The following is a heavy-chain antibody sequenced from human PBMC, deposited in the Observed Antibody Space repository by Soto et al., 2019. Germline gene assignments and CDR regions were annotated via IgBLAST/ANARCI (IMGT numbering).Heavy chain of an antibody. J-gene: IGHJ5*02. D-gene: IGHD2-21*02. V-gene: IGHV4-31*03. CDR1: GGSISSGGYY. Sequence: LTFTVSGGSISSGGYYWSCVRQHPGKGLEWIGYIYYSGSTYYNPSLKSRVTISVDTSKNQFSLKLSSVTAADTAVYYCARDTVVTFGWFDPWGQGTLVTVSS. CDR2: IYYSGST. CDR3: ARDTVVTFGWFDP.